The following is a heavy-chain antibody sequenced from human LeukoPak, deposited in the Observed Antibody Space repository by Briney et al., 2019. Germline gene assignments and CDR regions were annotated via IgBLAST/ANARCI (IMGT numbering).Heavy chain of an antibody. CDR1: GGSISSRSYY. V-gene: IGHV4-61*02. CDR3: ARDNDFWSGYYSMDY. Sequence: SETLSLTCTVSGGSISSRSYYWSWIRQPAGKGLEWIGRLYTSGSTNYNPSLKSRVTISVDTSKNRFSLKLSSVTAADTAVYYCARDNDFWSGYYSMDYWGQGTLVTISS. CDR2: LYTSGST. D-gene: IGHD3-3*01. J-gene: IGHJ4*02.